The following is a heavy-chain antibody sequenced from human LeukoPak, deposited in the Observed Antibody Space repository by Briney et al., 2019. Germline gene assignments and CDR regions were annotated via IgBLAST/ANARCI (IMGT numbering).Heavy chain of an antibody. D-gene: IGHD3-3*01. CDR1: GGSISSGGYS. J-gene: IGHJ4*02. CDR3: ARASFGVVTTIDY. Sequence: SQTLSLTCAVSGGSISSGGYSWSWIRQPPGKGLEWIGYIHHSGSTYYNPSLKSRVTISVDRSKNQFSLKLSSVTAADTAVYYCARASFGVVTTIDYWGQGTLVTVSS. V-gene: IGHV4-30-2*01. CDR2: IHHSGST.